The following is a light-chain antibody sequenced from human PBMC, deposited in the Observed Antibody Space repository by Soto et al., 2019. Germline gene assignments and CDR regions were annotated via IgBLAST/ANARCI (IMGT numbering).Light chain of an antibody. Sequence: SALTQPASVSGSPGQSLTISCTGTSSDVGGYNYVSWYQQHPGKAPKLMIYEVSNRPSGVSNRFSGSKSGNTASLTISGLQAEDEAYYYCSSYTSSSTLVFWTGATVTVL. CDR1: SSDVGGYNY. V-gene: IGLV2-14*01. CDR2: EVS. CDR3: SSYTSSSTLV. J-gene: IGLJ1*01.